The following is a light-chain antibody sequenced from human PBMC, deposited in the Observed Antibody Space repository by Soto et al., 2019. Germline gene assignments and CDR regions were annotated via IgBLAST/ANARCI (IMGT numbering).Light chain of an antibody. V-gene: IGLV2-8*01. J-gene: IGLJ1*01. CDR3: QSYESSSLSGFV. CDR2: DVT. Sequence: QSALTQPPSASGSPGQSVTISCTGTSSDIGVYDYVSWYQRHPGKAPKLVIYDVTKRPSGVPDRFSGSKSGNTASLAITGLQADDEADYYCQSYESSSLSGFVFGSGTKLTVL. CDR1: SSDIGVYDY.